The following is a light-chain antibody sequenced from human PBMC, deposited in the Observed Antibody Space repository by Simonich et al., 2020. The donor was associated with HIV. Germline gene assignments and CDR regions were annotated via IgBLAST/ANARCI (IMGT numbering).Light chain of an antibody. CDR2: GPS. CDR3: QQYNNWPHYT. J-gene: IGKJ2*01. CDR1: QSVSSSY. Sequence: EIVLTQSPGTLSLSPGERATLSCRTSQSVSSSYLAWYQQKPGQAPRLLIYGPSTRATGIPDRFSGSESGTDFTLTISRLEPEDFAVYYCQQYNNWPHYTFGQGTKLEIK. V-gene: IGKV3-20*01.